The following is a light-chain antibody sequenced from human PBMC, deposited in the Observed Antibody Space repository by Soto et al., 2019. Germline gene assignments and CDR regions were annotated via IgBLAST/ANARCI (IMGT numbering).Light chain of an antibody. CDR1: QSIGIW. CDR2: TAS. Sequence: IQMTQSPSTLSASVGDRVAITCRASQSIGIWLAWCQQKPGKAPRFLIYTASTLESGVPSRFSGSGSGTEFTLTISSLQPDDFATYYCQQYKDYSWTFGQGTKVEFK. V-gene: IGKV1-5*03. CDR3: QQYKDYSWT. J-gene: IGKJ1*01.